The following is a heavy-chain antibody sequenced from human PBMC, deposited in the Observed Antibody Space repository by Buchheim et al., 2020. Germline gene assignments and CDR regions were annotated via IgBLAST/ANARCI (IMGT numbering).Heavy chain of an antibody. J-gene: IGHJ6*02. V-gene: IGHV3-30-3*01. D-gene: IGHD4-23*01. CDR2: ISYDGSNK. CDR3: ARDRVGTYYYYYGMDV. CDR1: GFTFSSYA. Sequence: QVQLVESGGGVVQPGRSLRLSCAASGFTFSSYAMHWVRQAPGKGLEWVAVISYDGSNKYYADSVKGRFTISRDNSKNTLYLQMNSLRAEDTAVYYCARDRVGTYYYYYGMDVWGQGTT.